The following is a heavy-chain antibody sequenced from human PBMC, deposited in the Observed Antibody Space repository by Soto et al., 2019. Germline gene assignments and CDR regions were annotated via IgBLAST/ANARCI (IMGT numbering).Heavy chain of an antibody. D-gene: IGHD6-13*01. CDR3: ARDLAAVPRAFDY. CDR1: GGTFSSYA. J-gene: IGHJ4*02. Sequence: ASVKVSCKASGGTFSSYAISWVRQAPGQGLEWMGGIIPIFGTANYAQKFQGRVTISVDTSKTQFSLNLRSVTAADTAVYYCARDLAAVPRAFDYWGRGTLVTVSS. CDR2: IIPIFGTA. V-gene: IGHV1-69*06.